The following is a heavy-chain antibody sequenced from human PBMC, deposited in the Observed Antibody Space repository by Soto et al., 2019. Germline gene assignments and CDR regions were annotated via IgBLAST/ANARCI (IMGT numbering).Heavy chain of an antibody. V-gene: IGHV3-21*01. CDR2: ISRVGTYI. D-gene: IGHD2-15*01. Sequence: EVQLVESGGGLVKPGGSLRLSCAASGFTFTDYSMNWVRQAPGKGLEWVSSISRVGTYIYYADSVRGRFTISRDNAKNSLYLQMDSLRAEDTGVYYCARVYCSGGSCYGVPYCYGMDVWGQGTTVTVSS. CDR1: GFTFTDYS. CDR3: ARVYCSGGSCYGVPYCYGMDV. J-gene: IGHJ6*02.